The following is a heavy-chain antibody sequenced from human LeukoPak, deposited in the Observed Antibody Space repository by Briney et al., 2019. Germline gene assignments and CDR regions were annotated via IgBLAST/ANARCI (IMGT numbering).Heavy chain of an antibody. CDR1: GFTFSSYA. CDR2: IIGSGGST. J-gene: IGHJ4*02. CDR3: AKDRGLYYDSSGFPLLN. Sequence: GGSLRLSCAASGFTFSSYAMSWVRQAPGKGLEWVSAIIGSGGSTYYADSVKGRFTISRDNSKNTLYLQMNSLRAEDTAVYYCAKDRGLYYDSSGFPLLNWGQGTLVTVSS. D-gene: IGHD3-22*01. V-gene: IGHV3-23*01.